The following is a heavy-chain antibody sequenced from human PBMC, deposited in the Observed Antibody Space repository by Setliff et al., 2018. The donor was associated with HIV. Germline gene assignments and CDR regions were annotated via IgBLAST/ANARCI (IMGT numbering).Heavy chain of an antibody. CDR1: GYTFTSSG. J-gene: IGHJ6*03. CDR3: ATDKGTTLSSYYYYMDV. CDR2: ISAYNGNT. V-gene: IGHV1-18*01. D-gene: IGHD4-4*01. Sequence: VKVSCKASGYTFTSSGISWVRQAPGQGLEWMGWISAYNGNTNYAQKLQGRVTMTTDTSTSTAYMELRSLRSDDTAVYYCATDKGTTLSSYYYYMDVWGKGTTVTVSS.